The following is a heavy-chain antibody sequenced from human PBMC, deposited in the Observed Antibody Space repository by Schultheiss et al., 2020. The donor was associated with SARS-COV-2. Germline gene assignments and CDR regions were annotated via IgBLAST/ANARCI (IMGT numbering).Heavy chain of an antibody. CDR3: AKGVRGSYSSLDY. D-gene: IGHD1-26*01. CDR1: GFTVGSSY. J-gene: IGHJ4*02. V-gene: IGHV3-53*05. CDR2: IYSGGST. Sequence: GESLKISCAASGFTVGSSYMSWVRQAPGKGLEWVSVIYSGGSTYYADSVKGRFTISRDNSKNTLYLQMNSLRAEDTALYYCAKGVRGSYSSLDYWGQGTLVTVSS.